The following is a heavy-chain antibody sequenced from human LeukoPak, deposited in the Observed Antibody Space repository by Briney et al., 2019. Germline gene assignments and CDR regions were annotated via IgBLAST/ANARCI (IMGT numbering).Heavy chain of an antibody. J-gene: IGHJ6*02. V-gene: IGHV7-4-1*02. D-gene: IGHD3-10*01. CDR2: INTNTGDP. CDR3: ARKVVREINSYYYGMDV. CDR1: GYTFTNYA. Sequence: ASVKVSCKASGYTFTNYAMNWVRQAPGQGLEWMGWINTNTGDPTYAQGFTGRFVFSLDTSVSTAFLQISSLKPEDTAVYYCARKVVREINSYYYGMDVWGQGTTVTVSS.